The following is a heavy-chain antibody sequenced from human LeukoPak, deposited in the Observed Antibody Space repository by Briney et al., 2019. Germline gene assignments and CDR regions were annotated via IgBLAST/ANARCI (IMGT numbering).Heavy chain of an antibody. CDR1: GGSITSSSYY. J-gene: IGHJ4*02. D-gene: IGHD3-22*01. CDR2: IYYSGST. V-gene: IGHV4-39*01. Sequence: SETLSLTYTVSGGSITSSSYYWGWIRQPPGKGLEWIGSIYYSGSTYNNPSRKSRVTMSVDTSMNQFSLKLSSVTAADTAVYYCVRLLYDSSGYYYFDYWGQGTLVTVSS. CDR3: VRLLYDSSGYYYFDY.